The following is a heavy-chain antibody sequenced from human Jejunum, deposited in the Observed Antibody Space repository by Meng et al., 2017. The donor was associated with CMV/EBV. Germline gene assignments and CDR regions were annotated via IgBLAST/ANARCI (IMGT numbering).Heavy chain of an antibody. CDR2: VSFDGDNQ. J-gene: IGHJ3*01. V-gene: IGHV3-30*03. CDR3: ARDRPRDCVMCYNSAAFDL. Sequence: FRQAPGKGLEWVAVVSFDGDNQYYAASVEGRFTVSRDNSKNTVFLQMNNLTPEDTALYYCARDRPRDCVMCYNSAAFDLWGQGTMVTVSS. D-gene: IGHD2-2*02.